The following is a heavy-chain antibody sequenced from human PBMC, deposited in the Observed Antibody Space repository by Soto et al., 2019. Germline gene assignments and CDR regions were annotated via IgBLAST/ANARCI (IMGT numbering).Heavy chain of an antibody. J-gene: IGHJ4*02. V-gene: IGHV4-59*01. Sequence: LSLNCTVSGGSMIAYYWNWMRQPPGKGLQWIGYTYYSGSTTYNPSLKSRVTISVDSSKNQFSLKLDSVTPADTAVYYCARVRGTAGKRYFDYWGPGTLVTVSS. D-gene: IGHD6-13*01. CDR3: ARVRGTAGKRYFDY. CDR2: TYYSGST. CDR1: GGSMIAYY.